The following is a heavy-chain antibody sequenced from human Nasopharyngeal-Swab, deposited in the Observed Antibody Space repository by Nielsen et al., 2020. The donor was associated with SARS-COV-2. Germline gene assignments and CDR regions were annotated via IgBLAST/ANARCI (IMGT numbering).Heavy chain of an antibody. V-gene: IGHV3-7*01. CDR1: GFTLSSYW. CDR2: IKQDGSEK. Sequence: GESLKISCAASGFTLSSYWMSWVRQAPGKGLEWVANIKQDGSEKYYVDSVKGRFTISRDNAKNSLYLQMNSLRAEDTAVYYCAREGVVPAAMLDYWGQGTLVTVSS. D-gene: IGHD2-2*01. J-gene: IGHJ4*02. CDR3: AREGVVPAAMLDY.